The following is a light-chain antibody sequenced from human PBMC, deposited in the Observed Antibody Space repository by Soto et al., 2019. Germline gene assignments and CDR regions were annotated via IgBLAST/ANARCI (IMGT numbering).Light chain of an antibody. CDR2: SNN. CDR1: SSNIGSNT. CDR3: AAWDDSLNGPYV. J-gene: IGLJ1*01. V-gene: IGLV1-44*01. Sequence: QLVLTQPPSASGTPGQRVTISCSGSSSNIGSNTVNWYQQLPGTAPKLLIYSNNQRPSGVPDRFSGSKSGTSASLAISGLQSEDEADYYGAAWDDSLNGPYVFGTGTKVIVL.